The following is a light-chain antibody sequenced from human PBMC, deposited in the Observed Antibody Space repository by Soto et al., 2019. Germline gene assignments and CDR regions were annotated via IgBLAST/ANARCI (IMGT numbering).Light chain of an antibody. Sequence: QPVLTQPPSASGSPGQSVTISCTGTSSDVGRSIYVSWYQQHPGKAPKIIMYEVSKRPSGVPDRFSGSKSGNTASLTVSGLQAEDEADYYCSSNGGSNNYVFGTGTKVTVL. CDR1: SSDVGRSIY. CDR3: SSNGGSNNYV. J-gene: IGLJ1*01. CDR2: EVS. V-gene: IGLV2-8*01.